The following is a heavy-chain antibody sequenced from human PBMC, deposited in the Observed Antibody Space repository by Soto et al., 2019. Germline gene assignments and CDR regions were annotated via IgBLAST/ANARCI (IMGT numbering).Heavy chain of an antibody. CDR3: ARDHGDY. CDR2: IYRGGST. V-gene: IGHV3-53*01. J-gene: IGHJ4*02. CDR1: GFTVSNNY. Sequence: PGGSLRLSXAASGFTVSNNYMSWVRQAPGKGLEWVSVIYRGGSTFYADSVKGRFTISRDNSKNTLYLQMNSLRAEDTAVYYCARDHGDYWGQGTLVTVSS.